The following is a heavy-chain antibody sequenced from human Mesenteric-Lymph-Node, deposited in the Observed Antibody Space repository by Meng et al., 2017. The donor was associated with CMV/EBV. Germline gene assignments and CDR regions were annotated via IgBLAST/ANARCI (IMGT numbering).Heavy chain of an antibody. CDR2: ISTSSSTI. V-gene: IGHV3-48*04. D-gene: IGHD3-10*01. Sequence: LSLTCAASGFTFSTYSMNWVRQAPGKGLEWLSYISTSSSTIHYGDSVKGRFTVSRDNAKNSLYLQLNSLRAEDTAVYYCATDSGRFGEHWGQGTLVTVSS. CDR3: ATDSGRFGEH. J-gene: IGHJ1*01. CDR1: GFTFSTYS.